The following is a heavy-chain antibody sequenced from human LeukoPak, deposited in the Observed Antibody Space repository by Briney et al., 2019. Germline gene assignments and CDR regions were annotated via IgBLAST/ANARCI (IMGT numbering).Heavy chain of an antibody. CDR1: GFTFSSYS. CDR2: ISSSSSYI. CDR3: ARDSPSSTSWGY. J-gene: IGHJ4*02. V-gene: IGHV3-21*01. Sequence: GGSLRLSCAASGFTFSSYSMKWVRQAPGKGLEWVSSISSSSSYIYYADSVKGRFTISRDNAKNSLYLQMNSLRAEDTAVYYCARDSPSSTSWGYWGQGTLVTVSS. D-gene: IGHD2-2*01.